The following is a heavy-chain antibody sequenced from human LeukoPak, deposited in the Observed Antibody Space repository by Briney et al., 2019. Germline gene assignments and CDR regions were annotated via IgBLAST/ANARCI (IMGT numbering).Heavy chain of an antibody. CDR1: GGTFSSYA. CDR3: ATVMLRDPYFDY. CDR2: IIPIFGTA. J-gene: IGHJ4*02. Sequence: SVKVSCKASGGTFSSYAISWVRQAPGQGLEWMGGIIPIFGTANYAQKFQGRVTITADESTSTAYMELSSLRSEDTAVYYCATVMLRDPYFDYWGQGTLVTVSS. V-gene: IGHV1-69*13. D-gene: IGHD3-10*02.